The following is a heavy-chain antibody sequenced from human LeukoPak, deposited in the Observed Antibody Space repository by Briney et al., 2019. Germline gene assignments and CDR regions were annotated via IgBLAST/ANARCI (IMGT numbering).Heavy chain of an antibody. D-gene: IGHD2-21*02. J-gene: IGHJ4*02. CDR1: GYTFTSYG. CDR2: ISAYNGNT. Sequence: GASVKVSCTASGYTFTSYGLSWVRQAPGQGLEWMGWISAYNGNTNYAQKLQGRVTMTTDTSTSTAYMELRSLRSDDTAVYYCARDRVVVTATNFDYWGQGTLVTVSS. V-gene: IGHV1-18*01. CDR3: ARDRVVVTATNFDY.